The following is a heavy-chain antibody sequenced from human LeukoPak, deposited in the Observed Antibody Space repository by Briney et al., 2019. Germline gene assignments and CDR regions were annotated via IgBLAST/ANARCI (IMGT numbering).Heavy chain of an antibody. V-gene: IGHV3-30-3*01. Sequence: GRSLRLSCAASGFTFSSYAMHWVRQAPGKGLEWVAVISYDGSNKYYADSVKGRFTISRDNSKNTLYLQMNSLRAEDTAVYYCASGGEQTGYSSFYYFDYWGQGTLVTVSS. D-gene: IGHD6-13*01. CDR3: ASGGEQTGYSSFYYFDY. CDR1: GFTFSSYA. J-gene: IGHJ4*02. CDR2: ISYDGSNK.